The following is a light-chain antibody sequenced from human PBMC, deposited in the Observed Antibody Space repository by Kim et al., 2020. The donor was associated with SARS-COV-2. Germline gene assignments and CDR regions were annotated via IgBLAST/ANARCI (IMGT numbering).Light chain of an antibody. CDR1: SSDIGDSKH. Sequence: QSALTQPASVSGSRGQSITISCIGSSSDIGDSKHVSWYQQHPGKAPKLIIYDVNNRPSGLSSRCSGSKSGNTASLSISGLLPEDEADYYCNSYTSSGTLVFGGGTQLTVL. CDR3: NSYTSSGTLV. CDR2: DVN. V-gene: IGLV2-14*01. J-gene: IGLJ2*01.